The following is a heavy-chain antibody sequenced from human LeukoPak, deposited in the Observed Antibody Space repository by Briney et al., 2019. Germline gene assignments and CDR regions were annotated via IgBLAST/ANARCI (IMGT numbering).Heavy chain of an antibody. CDR2: INPNSGGT. CDR1: GYTFTGYY. V-gene: IGHV1-2*02. J-gene: IGHJ6*02. CDR3: ARDRQQLVRASDYYYGMDV. Sequence: ASVNVSCKASGYTFTGYYMHWVRQAPGQGLEWMGWINPNSGGTNYAQKFQGRVTMTRDTSISTAYMELSRLRSDDTAVYYCARDRQQLVRASDYYYGMDVWGQGTTVTVSS. D-gene: IGHD6-13*01.